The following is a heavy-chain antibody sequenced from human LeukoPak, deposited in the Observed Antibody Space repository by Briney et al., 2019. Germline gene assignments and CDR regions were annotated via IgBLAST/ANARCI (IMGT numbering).Heavy chain of an antibody. CDR1: GFTFDGHA. CDR2: ISWNSGII. D-gene: IGHD3-10*01. Sequence: PGGSLRLSCAVSGFTFDGHAMHWVRHAPGKGLEWVAGISWNSGIIAYADSVEGRFTISRDNAKNSLYLQMNSLRPEDTAMYYCVKDKGPMVRGDGMDVWGQGTAVTASS. CDR3: VKDKGPMVRGDGMDV. V-gene: IGHV3-9*01. J-gene: IGHJ6*02.